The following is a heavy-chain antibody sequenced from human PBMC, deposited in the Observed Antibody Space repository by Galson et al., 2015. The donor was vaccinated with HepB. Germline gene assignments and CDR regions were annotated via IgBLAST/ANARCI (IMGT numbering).Heavy chain of an antibody. V-gene: IGHV3-23*01. Sequence: SLRLSCAASGFTFSTYAMSWVRQAPGKGLEWVAAISGSGGSTYYADSVKGRFTISRDNSKNTLYLQMNSLRAEDTAVYYCAKDPGGSYYESSDIWGQGTMVTVSS. CDR3: AKDPGGSYYESSDI. D-gene: IGHD1-26*01. CDR1: GFTFSTYA. J-gene: IGHJ3*02. CDR2: ISGSGGST.